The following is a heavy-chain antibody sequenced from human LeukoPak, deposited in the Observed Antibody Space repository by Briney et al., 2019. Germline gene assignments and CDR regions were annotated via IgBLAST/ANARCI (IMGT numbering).Heavy chain of an antibody. Sequence: SETLSRTCTVSGGSISSSGYDWGWIRQPPGKGLEWIASIYYSGSTYYNPSLKSRVTISVDTSKNQLSLKLSSLTAADTAVYYCARHEYSGSYYGLSWFDPWGQGTLVTVSS. CDR3: ARHEYSGSYYGLSWFDP. J-gene: IGHJ5*02. V-gene: IGHV4-39*01. CDR1: GGSISSSGYD. D-gene: IGHD1-26*01. CDR2: IYYSGST.